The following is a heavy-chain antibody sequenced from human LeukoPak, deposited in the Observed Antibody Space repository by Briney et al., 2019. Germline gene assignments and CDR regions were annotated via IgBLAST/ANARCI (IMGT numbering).Heavy chain of an antibody. D-gene: IGHD3-22*01. CDR1: GFTFSSYA. CDR2: ISGSSGST. V-gene: IGHV3-23*01. CDR3: AKTHARITMIVVVSNFDY. Sequence: GGSLRLSCAASGFTFSSYAMGWVRQAPGKGLEWVSAISGSSGSTYYADSVKGRFTISRDNSKNTLYLQMNSLRAEDTAVYYCAKTHARITMIVVVSNFDYWGQGTLVTVSS. J-gene: IGHJ4*02.